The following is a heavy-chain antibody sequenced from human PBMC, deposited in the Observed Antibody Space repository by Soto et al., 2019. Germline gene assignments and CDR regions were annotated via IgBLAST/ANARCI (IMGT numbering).Heavy chain of an antibody. CDR1: GGSISSYY. Sequence: SETLSLTCTVSGGSISSYYWSWIRQPPGKGLEWIGYIYYSGSTNYNPSLKSRVTISVDTSKNQFSLKLSSVTAADTAVYYCARHSPGYCSSTSCYTLFDYWGQGALVTVSS. CDR3: ARHSPGYCSSTSCYTLFDY. D-gene: IGHD2-2*02. CDR2: IYYSGST. J-gene: IGHJ4*02. V-gene: IGHV4-59*08.